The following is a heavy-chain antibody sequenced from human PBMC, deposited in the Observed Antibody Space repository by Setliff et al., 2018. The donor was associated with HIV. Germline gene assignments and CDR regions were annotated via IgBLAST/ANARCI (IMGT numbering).Heavy chain of an antibody. D-gene: IGHD3-16*01. CDR3: ARLXXXXXGGGV. CDR2: IMPMFGTA. CDR1: GGTFSDYA. Sequence: GASVKVSCKASGGTFSDYAISWVRQAPGQGLEWMGAIMPMFGTADYAQKFQDRLTITTDEXTSTAYMDLRSLRSEDTAWYYCARLXXXXXGGGVCGPGTTVTVSS. V-gene: IGHV1-69*05. J-gene: IGHJ6*02.